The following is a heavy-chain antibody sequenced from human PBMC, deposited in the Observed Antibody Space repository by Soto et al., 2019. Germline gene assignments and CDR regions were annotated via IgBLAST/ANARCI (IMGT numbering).Heavy chain of an antibody. CDR1: GFHFSSYG. CDR3: AKGGYNYGFLFDC. J-gene: IGHJ4*02. Sequence: GGSLSLSCAASGFHFSSYGMHWVRQAPGKGLEWVAVISYDGSNKYYADSVKGRFTISRDNSKNTLYLQMNSLRAEDTAVYYCAKGGYNYGFLFDCWGQGTLVTVSS. V-gene: IGHV3-30*18. D-gene: IGHD5-18*01. CDR2: ISYDGSNK.